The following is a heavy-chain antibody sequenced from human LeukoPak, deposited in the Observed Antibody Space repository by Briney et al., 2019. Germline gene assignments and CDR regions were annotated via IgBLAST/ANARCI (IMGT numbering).Heavy chain of an antibody. Sequence: SVKVSCKASEGTFRSYAISWVRQAPGQGLEWMGGIIPIFGTANYAQKFQGRVTITADESTSTAYMELSSLRSEDTAVYYCARDLRSSGYYWLTTFDIWGQGTMVTVSS. J-gene: IGHJ3*02. D-gene: IGHD3-22*01. CDR2: IIPIFGTA. CDR3: ARDLRSSGYYWLTTFDI. CDR1: EGTFRSYA. V-gene: IGHV1-69*13.